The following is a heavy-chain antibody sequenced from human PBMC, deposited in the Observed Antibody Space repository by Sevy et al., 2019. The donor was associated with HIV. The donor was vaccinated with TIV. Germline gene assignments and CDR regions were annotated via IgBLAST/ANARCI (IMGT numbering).Heavy chain of an antibody. CDR3: ARSWLREGGYYFDY. CDR1: GFTFRSYA. Sequence: GGSLRLSCAASGFTFRSYAMYWVRQAPGKGLEWVSVISYDGTNKYYADSLKGRFTISRDNSKNTLYLQMTSLRPDDTAVYYCARSWLREGGYYFDYWGQGTLVTVSS. D-gene: IGHD5-12*01. CDR2: ISYDGTNK. J-gene: IGHJ4*02. V-gene: IGHV3-30-3*01.